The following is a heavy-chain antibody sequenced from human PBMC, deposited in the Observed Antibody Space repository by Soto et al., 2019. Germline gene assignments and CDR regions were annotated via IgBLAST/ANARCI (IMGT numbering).Heavy chain of an antibody. V-gene: IGHV3-30*03. J-gene: IGHJ6*02. CDR2: MSYDGSNK. CDR3: ATEYYYDSSGYYSIYYGMDV. D-gene: IGHD3-22*01. CDR1: GFTFSSYG. Sequence: QVQLVESGGGVVQPGRSLRLSCAASGFTFSSYGMHWVRQAPGKGLEWVAVMSYDGSNKYYADSVKGRFTISRDNSKNTLYLQMNSLRAEDTAVYYCATEYYYDSSGYYSIYYGMDVWGQGTTVTVSS.